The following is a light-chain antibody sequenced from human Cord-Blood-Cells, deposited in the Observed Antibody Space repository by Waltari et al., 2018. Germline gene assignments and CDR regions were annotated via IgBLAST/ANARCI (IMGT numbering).Light chain of an antibody. V-gene: IGLV3-10*01. CDR3: YSTDSSGNHGV. Sequence: SYELTQPPSVSVSPGQTARITCSGDALPKNYAYWYQQKSGQAPVLVIYENSKRPSGIPERFSGSSAGTMATLTISGAQVEDEADYYCYSTDSSGNHGVFGTGTKVTVL. CDR1: ALPKNY. J-gene: IGLJ1*01. CDR2: ENS.